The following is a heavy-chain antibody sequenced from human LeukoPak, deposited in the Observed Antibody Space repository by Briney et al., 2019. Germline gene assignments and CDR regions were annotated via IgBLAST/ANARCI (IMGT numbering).Heavy chain of an antibody. J-gene: IGHJ3*02. V-gene: IGHV3-21*01. CDR2: ISSSSSYI. CDR1: GFTFSSYS. Sequence: GGSLRLSCAASGFTFSSYSMNWVRQAPGKGLEWVSSISSSSSYIYYADSVKGRFTISGDNAKNSMYLQMNSLRAEDTAVYYCARAPQVGATVDDAFDIWGQGTMVTVSS. CDR3: ARAPQVGATVDDAFDI. D-gene: IGHD1-26*01.